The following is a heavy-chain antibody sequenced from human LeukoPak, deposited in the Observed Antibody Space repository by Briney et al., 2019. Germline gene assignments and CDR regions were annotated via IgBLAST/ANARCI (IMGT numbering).Heavy chain of an antibody. V-gene: IGHV3-21*01. D-gene: IGHD5-18*01. J-gene: IGHJ5*02. CDR1: GFTFSSYS. CDR3: ATGGYSYGSPFDP. CDR2: ISSSSSYV. Sequence: GGSLRLSCAASGFTFSSYSMNWVRQAPGKGLEGVSSISSSSSYVYYADSVKGRFTISRDNAKNSLYLQMNSLRAEDTAVYYCATGGYSYGSPFDPWGQGTLVTVSS.